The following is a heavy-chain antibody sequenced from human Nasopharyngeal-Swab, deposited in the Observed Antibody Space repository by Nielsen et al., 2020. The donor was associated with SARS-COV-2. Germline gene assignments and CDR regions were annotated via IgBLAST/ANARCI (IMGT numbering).Heavy chain of an antibody. CDR2: IKQDGSEK. J-gene: IGHJ3*02. CDR1: GFTFSSYW. V-gene: IGHV3-7*03. CDR3: ARDPNNYDILGGGAFDI. D-gene: IGHD3-9*01. Sequence: GESLKISCAASGFTFSSYWMSWVRQAPGKGLEWVANIKQDGSEKYYVDSVKGRFTISRDNAKNSLYLQMNSLRAEDTAVYYCARDPNNYDILGGGAFDIWGQGTMVTVSS.